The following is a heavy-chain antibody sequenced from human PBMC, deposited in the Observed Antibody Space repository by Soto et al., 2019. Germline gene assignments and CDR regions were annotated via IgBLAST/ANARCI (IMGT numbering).Heavy chain of an antibody. CDR2: TYYSGST. V-gene: IGHV4-30-4*01. Sequence: SETLSLTCTVSGGSISSGDYYWSWIRQPPGKGLEWIGYTYYSGSTYYNPSLKSRVTISVDTSKNQFSLKLSSVTAADTAVYYCARGPHPTYGGKVELDYCGQGTLVTVSS. CDR3: ARGPHPTYGGKVELDY. J-gene: IGHJ4*02. CDR1: GGSISSGDYY. D-gene: IGHD2-15*01.